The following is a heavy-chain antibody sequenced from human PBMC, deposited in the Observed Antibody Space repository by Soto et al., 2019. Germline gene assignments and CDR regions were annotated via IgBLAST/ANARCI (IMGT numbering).Heavy chain of an antibody. CDR1: GFTFSDYY. V-gene: IGHV3-11*06. CDR2: ISSSSSYT. Sequence: GGSLRLSCAASGFTFSDYYMSWIRQAPGKGLEWVSYISSSSSYTNYADSVKGRFTISRDNAKNSLYLQMNSLRAEDTAVYYCARDAYCTNGVCYGYYDYWGQGTLVTVSS. CDR3: ARDAYCTNGVCYGYYDY. D-gene: IGHD2-8*01. J-gene: IGHJ4*02.